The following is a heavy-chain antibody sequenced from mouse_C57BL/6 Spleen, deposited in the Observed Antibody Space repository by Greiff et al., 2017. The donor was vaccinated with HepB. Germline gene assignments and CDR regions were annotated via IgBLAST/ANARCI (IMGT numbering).Heavy chain of an antibody. CDR2: IDPANGNT. J-gene: IGHJ4*01. CDR3: ARGRSIYYDYDGSAMDY. D-gene: IGHD2-4*01. V-gene: IGHV14-3*01. CDR1: GFNIKNTY. Sequence: VQLQQSVAELVRPGASVKLSCTASGFNIKNTYMHWVKQRPEQGLEWIGRIDPANGNTKYAPKFQGKATITADTSSNTAYLQLSSLTSEDTAIYYCARGRSIYYDYDGSAMDYWGQGTSVTVSS.